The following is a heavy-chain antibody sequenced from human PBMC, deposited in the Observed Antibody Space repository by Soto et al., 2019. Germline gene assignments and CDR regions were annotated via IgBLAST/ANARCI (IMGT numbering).Heavy chain of an antibody. CDR2: ISAYNGNT. V-gene: IGHV1-18*01. CDR1: GYTFTSYG. CDR3: TRGLTQLFEPELDY. D-gene: IGHD1-1*01. Sequence: ASVKVSCKASGYTFTSYGISWVRQAPGQGLEWMGWISAYNGNTNYAQKLQGRVTMATDTSTSTAYMELRSLRSDDTAVYYCTRGLTQLFEPELDYWGQGTLVTVSS. J-gene: IGHJ4*02.